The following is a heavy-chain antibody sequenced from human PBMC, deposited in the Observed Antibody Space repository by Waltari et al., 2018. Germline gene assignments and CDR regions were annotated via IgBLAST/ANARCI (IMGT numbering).Heavy chain of an antibody. CDR1: EFAFSRCG. D-gene: IGHD6-13*01. Sequence: EEQLVESGGCLIKQWESLRVPCVDSEFAFSRCGINWVRTAQRKGLVWVARINSAVSDTSYADSVKGRFTISRDNAKNSVYLQMKSLRAEDTAVYYCARVARKTYSSPVPGRDYYYGMDVWGLGTTVTVSS. J-gene: IGHJ6*02. CDR2: INSAVSDT. V-gene: IGHV3-74*01. CDR3: ARVARKTYSSPVPGRDYYYGMDV.